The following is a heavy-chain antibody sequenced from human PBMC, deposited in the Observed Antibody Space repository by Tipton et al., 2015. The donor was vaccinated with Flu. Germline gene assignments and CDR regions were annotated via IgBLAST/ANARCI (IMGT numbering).Heavy chain of an antibody. Sequence: GEALGSDYYWGWIRQPPGKGLEWIGQISRGGATYYNSSLQSRATISVDSSRNRFSLKVRSVTAADTATYYCARRDYSNYVSDPKNWFDPWGQGTLVTVSS. CDR2: ISRGGAT. CDR1: GEALGSDYY. D-gene: IGHD4-11*01. CDR3: ARRDYSNYVSDPKNWFDP. V-gene: IGHV4-38-2*01. J-gene: IGHJ5*02.